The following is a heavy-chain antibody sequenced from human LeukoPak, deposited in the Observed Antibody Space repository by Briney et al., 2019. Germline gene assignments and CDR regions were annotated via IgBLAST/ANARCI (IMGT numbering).Heavy chain of an antibody. D-gene: IGHD3-22*01. J-gene: IGHJ4*02. V-gene: IGHV3-48*03. CDR3: ARDPNYYDSSGYYSGG. CDR1: GFTFSSYE. CDR2: ISSSGSTI. Sequence: GGSLRLSCAASGFTFSSYEMNWVRQAPGKGLEWVSYISSSGSTIYYADSVKGRFTISRDNAKNSLYLQMNSLRAEDTAVYYCARDPNYYDSSGYYSGGWGQGTLVTVSS.